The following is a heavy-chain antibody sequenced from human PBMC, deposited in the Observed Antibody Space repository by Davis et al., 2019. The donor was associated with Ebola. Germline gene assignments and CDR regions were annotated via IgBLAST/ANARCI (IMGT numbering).Heavy chain of an antibody. CDR2: IYPGDSET. D-gene: IGHD3-22*01. Sequence: GESLKISCKGSGYTFTSYWIAWVRQVPGKGLEWMGSIYPGDSETRYSPSFQGQGTISADKSISTAYLQWSSLKASDTAMYYCARRGYYYDSSGYYSGAFDIWGQGTMVTVSS. CDR3: ARRGYYYDSSGYYSGAFDI. J-gene: IGHJ3*02. V-gene: IGHV5-51*01. CDR1: GYTFTSYW.